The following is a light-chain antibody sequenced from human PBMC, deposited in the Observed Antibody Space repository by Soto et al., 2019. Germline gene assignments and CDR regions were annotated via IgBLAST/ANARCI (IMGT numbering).Light chain of an antibody. Sequence: IVMTQSPATLSVSPGERATLSCRASQSVSSNLAWYQQKPGQAPRLLIFGASIRATGVPARFSAGGSGTEFTLTISSLQSEDFEIYYCQRRSNWPWTFGHGTKVDSK. CDR3: QRRSNWPWT. CDR2: GAS. J-gene: IGKJ1*01. CDR1: QSVSSN. V-gene: IGKV3-15*01.